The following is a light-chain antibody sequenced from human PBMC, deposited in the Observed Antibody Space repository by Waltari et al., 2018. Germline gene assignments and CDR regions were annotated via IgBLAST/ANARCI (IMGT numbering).Light chain of an antibody. V-gene: IGLV2-8*01. CDR3: TSYGGVNVLGVL. Sequence: QSALTQPPSASGSPGQSVTISCAGTNSDVGNYNYVSWYQHHPGKAPKLLIYGVTERLPGVPDRFSGSKSGTTASLTVSGLQADDEADYYCTSYGGVNVLGVLFGGGTKLTVL. CDR1: NSDVGNYNY. CDR2: GVT. J-gene: IGLJ2*01.